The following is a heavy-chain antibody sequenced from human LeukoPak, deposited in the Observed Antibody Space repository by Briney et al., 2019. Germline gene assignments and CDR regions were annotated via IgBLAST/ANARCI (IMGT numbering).Heavy chain of an antibody. V-gene: IGHV1-8*01. Sequence: ASVKVSCKASGYTFTSYDINWVRHATGQGLEWMGWMNPNSGNTGYAQKFQGRVTMTRNTSISTAYMELSSLRSEDTAVYYCARVGIPAGYYYYYMDVWGKGTTVTVSS. CDR3: ARVGIPAGYYYYYMDV. J-gene: IGHJ6*03. CDR1: GYTFTSYD. CDR2: MNPNSGNT. D-gene: IGHD1-14*01.